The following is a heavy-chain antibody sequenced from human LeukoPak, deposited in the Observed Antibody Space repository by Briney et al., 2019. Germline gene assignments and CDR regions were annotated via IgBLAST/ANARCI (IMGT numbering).Heavy chain of an antibody. J-gene: IGHJ4*02. Sequence: PGGSLRLSCAASGFTFSSYSMNWVRQAPGKGLEWVSYISSSSSTIYYADSVKGRFTISRDNAKNSLYLQMNSLRAEDTAVYYCARGPYYYDSSGYLDYWGQGTLVTVSS. CDR3: ARGPYYYDSSGYLDY. D-gene: IGHD3-22*01. CDR2: ISSSSSTI. V-gene: IGHV3-48*01. CDR1: GFTFSSYS.